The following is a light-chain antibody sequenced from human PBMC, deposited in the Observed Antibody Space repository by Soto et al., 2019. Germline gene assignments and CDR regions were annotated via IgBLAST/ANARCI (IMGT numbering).Light chain of an antibody. Sequence: QSVLTQPPSASGTPGQRVTISCSGSSSNIGSNAVNWYQQFPGTAPKLLIYTDNQRPSGVPDRFSGSKSGTSASLAISGLQSEHEADYFCAAWDGSLNAHVFGTGTKLTVL. J-gene: IGLJ1*01. CDR3: AAWDGSLNAHV. CDR1: SSNIGSNA. V-gene: IGLV1-44*01. CDR2: TDN.